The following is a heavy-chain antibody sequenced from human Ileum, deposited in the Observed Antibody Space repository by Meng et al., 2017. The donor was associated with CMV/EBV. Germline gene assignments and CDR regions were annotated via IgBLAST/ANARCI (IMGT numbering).Heavy chain of an antibody. J-gene: IGHJ4*02. V-gene: IGHV4-61*01. Sequence: VSRGSYYWSWVRQPQGKGLEWIGYIYYSGSTNDNPALKSRGTISGETSKNQFSLKLRSVTAAETAVYYCARDRGYCSGGSCQAGSDYWGQGTLVTVSS. CDR3: ARDRGYCSGGSCQAGSDY. CDR2: IYYSGST. CDR1: VSRGSYY. D-gene: IGHD2-15*01.